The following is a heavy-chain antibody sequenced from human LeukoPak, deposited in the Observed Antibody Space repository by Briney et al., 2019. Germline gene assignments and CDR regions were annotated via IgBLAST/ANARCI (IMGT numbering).Heavy chain of an antibody. V-gene: IGHV4-34*01. J-gene: IGHJ4*02. CDR1: GGSFSGYH. D-gene: IGHD2-2*02. Sequence: NPSETLSLTCAVYGGSFSGYHWSWLPQPPGKGLVGIGGINHSGNTNYNPSRMSRATISVDTSNNQFSRRLSSVPAADTVVYCCARPIRGHYFDYWGQGTLVTVSS. CDR2: INHSGNT. CDR3: ARPIRGHYFDY.